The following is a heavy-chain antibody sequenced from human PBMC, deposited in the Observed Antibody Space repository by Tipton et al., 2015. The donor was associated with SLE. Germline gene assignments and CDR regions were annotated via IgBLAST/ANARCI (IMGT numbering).Heavy chain of an antibody. Sequence: TLSLTCSVSGDSISASYWSWIRQPPGKGLEWIGRIPASGSTEYNPSLKSRVSISLDTSKNQFSLRRSSVTAADTAVYYCARDAAPKCWWGFDLWGRGALVTVSS. CDR3: ARDAAPKCWWGFDL. CDR1: GDSISASY. CDR2: IPASGST. D-gene: IGHD2-21*01. V-gene: IGHV4-4*08. J-gene: IGHJ2*01.